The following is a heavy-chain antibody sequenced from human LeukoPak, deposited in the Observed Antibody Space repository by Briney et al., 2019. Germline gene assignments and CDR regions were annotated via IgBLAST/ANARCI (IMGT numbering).Heavy chain of an antibody. Sequence: GGSLRLSCAASGFTVSSNYMSWVRQAPGKGLEWVSGISWNSGSIGYADSVKGRFTISRDNAKNSLYLQMSSLRAEDTALYYCAKAYCISTSCPTDYWGQGTLVTVSS. V-gene: IGHV3-9*01. J-gene: IGHJ4*02. CDR3: AKAYCISTSCPTDY. D-gene: IGHD2-2*01. CDR2: ISWNSGSI. CDR1: GFTVSSNY.